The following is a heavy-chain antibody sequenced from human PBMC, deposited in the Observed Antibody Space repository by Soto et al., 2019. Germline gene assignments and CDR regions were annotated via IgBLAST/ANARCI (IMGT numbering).Heavy chain of an antibody. Sequence: QITLKESGPTLVKPTQTLTLTCTFSGFSLSADGVGVGWIRQPPGKALEWLALIYWDDDKRYRPSLKSRLTINKDTSKNQVVLTTTTMDPVDTATYYCAHAYGGTSWPNDAFDVWGQGTVVTVSS. CDR3: AHAYGGTSWPNDAFDV. CDR2: IYWDDDK. CDR1: GFSLSADGVG. J-gene: IGHJ3*01. D-gene: IGHD2-2*01. V-gene: IGHV2-5*02.